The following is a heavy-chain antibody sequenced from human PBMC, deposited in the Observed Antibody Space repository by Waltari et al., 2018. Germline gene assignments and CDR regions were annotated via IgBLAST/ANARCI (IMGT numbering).Heavy chain of an antibody. V-gene: IGHV4-34*01. Sequence: QVQLQQWGAGLLKPSETLSLTCAVYGGSFSGYYWSWIRQPPGKGLEWIGEINHSGSTNYNPSLKSRVTISVDTSKNQFSLKLSSVTAADTAVYYCARVRELADAFDIWGQGTMVTVSS. CDR2: INHSGST. CDR1: GGSFSGYY. J-gene: IGHJ3*02. D-gene: IGHD1-26*01. CDR3: ARVRELADAFDI.